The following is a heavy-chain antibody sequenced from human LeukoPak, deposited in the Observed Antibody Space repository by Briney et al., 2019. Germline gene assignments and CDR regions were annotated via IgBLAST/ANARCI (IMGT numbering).Heavy chain of an antibody. CDR3: TARTYYYDSSGYYFGLDP. D-gene: IGHD3-22*01. Sequence: GGSLRLSCAASGFTFSNAWMSWVRQAPGKGLEWVGRIKSKTDGGTTDYVAPVKGRFTISRDDSKNTLYLQMNSLKTEDTAVYYCTARTYYYDSSGYYFGLDPWGQGTLVTVSS. V-gene: IGHV3-15*01. CDR2: IKSKTDGGTT. CDR1: GFTFSNAW. J-gene: IGHJ5*02.